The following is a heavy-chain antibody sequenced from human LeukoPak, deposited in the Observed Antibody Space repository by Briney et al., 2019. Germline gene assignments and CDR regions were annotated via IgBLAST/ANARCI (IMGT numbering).Heavy chain of an antibody. Sequence: GGSLRLSCAASAFTFSSYGMSSVRQAPGKGLEWVSAISGSGGSTYYAASVEGRFTISRDKSKNPPYLQMYRLRAQHSAASYCARDLSGVTGYTYGLGIDYGGQGTLVTVFS. CDR3: ARDLSGVTGYTYGLGIDY. CDR1: AFTFSSYG. D-gene: IGHD5-18*01. J-gene: IGHJ4*02. V-gene: IGHV3-23*01. CDR2: ISGSGGST.